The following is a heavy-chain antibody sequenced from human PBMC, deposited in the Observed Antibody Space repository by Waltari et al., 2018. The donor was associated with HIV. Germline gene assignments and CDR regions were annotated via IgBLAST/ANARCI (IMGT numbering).Heavy chain of an antibody. D-gene: IGHD3-10*01. V-gene: IGHV3-33*01. CDR3: ARDVRDGPGFYWFFDL. CDR2: IWYDGSNK. CDR1: GFTFSSYA. J-gene: IGHJ2*01. Sequence: QVQLVESGGGVVQPGRSLRLSCAASGFTFSSYAIHWVRQAPGKGLVWVAVIWYDGSNKNYADSVKDRFTISRDNSKNTLYLQMNSLRAEDTAVYYCARDVRDGPGFYWFFDLWGRGTLVTVSS.